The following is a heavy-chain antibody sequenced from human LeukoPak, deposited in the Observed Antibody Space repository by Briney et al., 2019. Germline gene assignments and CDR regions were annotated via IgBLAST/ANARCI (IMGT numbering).Heavy chain of an antibody. V-gene: IGHV3-53*01. CDR1: GFTVSSNY. D-gene: IGHD6-19*01. Sequence: GGSLRLSCAASGFTVSSNYMSRVRQAPGKWLEWVSVIYSGGSTYYADSVKGRFTISRDNSKNTLYLQMNSLRAEDTAVYYCAREGGLAVAGYYYFDYWGQGTLVTVSS. CDR3: AREGGLAVAGYYYFDY. CDR2: IYSGGST. J-gene: IGHJ4*02.